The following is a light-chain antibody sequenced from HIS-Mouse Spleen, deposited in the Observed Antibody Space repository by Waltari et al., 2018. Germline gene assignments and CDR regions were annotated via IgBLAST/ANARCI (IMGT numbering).Light chain of an antibody. J-gene: IGLJ2*01. Sequence: SYELTQPPSVSVSPGQTARITCPGDALPTQYPYLSQRKSGQAPVLVIYEDSKRPSGIPERFSGSSSGTMATLTISGAQVEDEADYYCYSTDSSGNHRVFGGGTKLTVL. CDR1: ALPTQY. CDR2: EDS. V-gene: IGLV3-10*01. CDR3: YSTDSSGNHRV.